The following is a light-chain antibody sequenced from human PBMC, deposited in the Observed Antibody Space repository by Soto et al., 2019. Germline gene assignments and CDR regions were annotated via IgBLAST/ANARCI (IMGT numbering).Light chain of an antibody. CDR1: PSISGSS. Sequence: ENVLTQSPGTLSLSPGERATLSCRASPSISGSSLAWYQQKPGQAPRLLIYDASTRATDIPDRFSGSGSGTDFTLIIRRLEPEDFAVYYCQQYGYSPVTFGQGTKVEIK. CDR2: DAS. J-gene: IGKJ1*01. CDR3: QQYGYSPVT. V-gene: IGKV3-20*01.